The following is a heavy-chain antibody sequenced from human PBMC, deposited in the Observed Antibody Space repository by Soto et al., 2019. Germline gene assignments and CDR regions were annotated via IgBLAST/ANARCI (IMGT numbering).Heavy chain of an antibody. Sequence: EVQLLDSGGGLVQPGGSLRLSCTASGFTFSDYAMSWVRQPPGKGLEWVSVISAGGSTYYADSVKGRFTVSRANSKNTLYLQMNSQRAEDTAVYYCAKVPIWCSSTSCYTEGFDYWGQGTLVTVSS. J-gene: IGHJ4*02. CDR2: ISAGGST. V-gene: IGHV3-23*01. CDR3: AKVPIWCSSTSCYTEGFDY. D-gene: IGHD2-2*02. CDR1: GFTFSDYA.